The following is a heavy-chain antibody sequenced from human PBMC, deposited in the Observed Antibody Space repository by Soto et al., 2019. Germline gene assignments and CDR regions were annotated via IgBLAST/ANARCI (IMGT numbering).Heavy chain of an antibody. CDR3: ARISYDFPSYYYYYYMDV. CDR1: GGSISSYY. V-gene: IGHV4-59*08. J-gene: IGHJ6*03. D-gene: IGHD3-3*01. Sequence: SETLSLTCTVSGGSISSYYWSWIRQPPGKGLEWIGYIYYSGSTNYNPSLKSRVTISVDTSKNQFSLKLSSVTAADTAVYYCARISYDFPSYYYYYYMDVWGKATTVTVSS. CDR2: IYYSGST.